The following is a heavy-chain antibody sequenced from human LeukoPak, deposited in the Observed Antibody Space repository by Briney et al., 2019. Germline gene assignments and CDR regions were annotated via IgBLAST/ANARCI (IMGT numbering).Heavy chain of an antibody. CDR2: ISGSGGST. CDR1: GFTFSSYA. D-gene: IGHD3-22*01. CDR3: AKGVTMIVVARAFDY. J-gene: IGHJ4*02. Sequence: GGSLRLSCAASGFTFSSYAMSWVRQAPGKGLGWVSAISGSGGSTYYADSVKGRFTISRDNSKNTLYLQMNSLRAEDTAVYYCAKGVTMIVVARAFDYWGQGTLVTVSS. V-gene: IGHV3-23*01.